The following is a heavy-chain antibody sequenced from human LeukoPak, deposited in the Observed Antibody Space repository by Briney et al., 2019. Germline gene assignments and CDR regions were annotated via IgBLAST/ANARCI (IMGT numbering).Heavy chain of an antibody. CDR3: ARDIIVGATTTNVAFDI. CDR2: INSDGAST. V-gene: IGHV3-74*01. Sequence: GGSLRLSCAASGFTFCSYWMHWHRQAPGQGLVWVSRINSDGASTTYADSVKGRFTFARDNGKNKLYLQMNSLRAEDTAVYDCARDIIVGATTTNVAFDIWGQGTMVTVSS. D-gene: IGHD1-26*01. J-gene: IGHJ3*02. CDR1: GFTFCSYW.